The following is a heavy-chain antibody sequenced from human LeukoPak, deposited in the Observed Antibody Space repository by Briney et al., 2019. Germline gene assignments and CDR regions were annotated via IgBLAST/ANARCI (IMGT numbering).Heavy chain of an antibody. V-gene: IGHV3-30*02. CDR2: MHYDGRNV. Sequence: GGSLRLSCAMSGVTLTSTGMHWVRQAPGKGLEWAAFMHYDGRNVLYADSVKGRFTISTDNSKNMVYLQMSSLRAEDTAVYYCARTYKWLPSTGLGYWGQGTLVTVSS. CDR3: ARTYKWLPSTGLGY. CDR1: GVTLTSTG. D-gene: IGHD3-22*01. J-gene: IGHJ4*02.